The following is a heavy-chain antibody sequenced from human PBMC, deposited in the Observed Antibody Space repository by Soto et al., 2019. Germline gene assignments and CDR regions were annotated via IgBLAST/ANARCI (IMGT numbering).Heavy chain of an antibody. CDR1: GFTFRIYS. D-gene: IGHD3-16*01. V-gene: IGHV3-33*01. CDR3: ARDATFGTKGGSFDI. J-gene: IGHJ3*02. Sequence: GGSLRLSCAASGFTFRIYSMHWVRQSPGKGLEWVAVMWYDGTNKYYGESVKGRFTISRENSENTLYLQMNSLRVEDTAVYCCARDATFGTKGGSFDIWGHGTLVTVSS. CDR2: MWYDGTNK.